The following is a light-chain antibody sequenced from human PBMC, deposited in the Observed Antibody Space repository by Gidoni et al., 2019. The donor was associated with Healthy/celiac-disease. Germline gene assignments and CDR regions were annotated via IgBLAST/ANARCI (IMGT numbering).Light chain of an antibody. CDR1: LSVLYSSNNKNY. CDR2: WAS. J-gene: IGKJ1*01. V-gene: IGKV4-1*01. Sequence: DIVMTQSPDSLAVSLGERATINCKSSLSVLYSSNNKNYLAWYQQKPGQPPKLLIYWASTRESGVPDRFSGSGSGTDFTLNISSLQAEDVAVYYCQQYYRTPPWTFGQGTKVEIK. CDR3: QQYYRTPPWT.